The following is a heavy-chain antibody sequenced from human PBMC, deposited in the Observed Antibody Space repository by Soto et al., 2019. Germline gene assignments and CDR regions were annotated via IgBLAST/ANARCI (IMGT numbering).Heavy chain of an antibody. CDR2: IIPILGIA. CDR3: ARGGDCSGGSCYPTSNYYYYYRDV. CDR1: GGTFSSYT. J-gene: IGHJ6*03. V-gene: IGHV1-69*02. Sequence: QVQLVQSGAEVKKPGSSVKVSCKASGGTFSSYTISWVRQAPGQGLEWMGRIIPILGIANYAQKFQGRVTITAEQSTSTAYMELSSLRSEDTAVYYCARGGDCSGGSCYPTSNYYYYYRDVWGKGTTVTVSS. D-gene: IGHD2-15*01.